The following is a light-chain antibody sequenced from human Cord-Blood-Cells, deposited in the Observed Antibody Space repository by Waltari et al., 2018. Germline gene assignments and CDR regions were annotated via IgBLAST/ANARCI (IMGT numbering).Light chain of an antibody. V-gene: IGKV1-5*01. CDR2: DAS. J-gene: IGKJ2*01. Sequence: DIQMTQSPSTLSASVGDRVTITCRASQGISSWLAWYQQKPGKAPKLLIYDASSLESGVPSRFSGSVSGTEFTLTISSLQPDDFATYYCQQYNSYLFGQGTKLEIK. CDR3: QQYNSYL. CDR1: QGISSW.